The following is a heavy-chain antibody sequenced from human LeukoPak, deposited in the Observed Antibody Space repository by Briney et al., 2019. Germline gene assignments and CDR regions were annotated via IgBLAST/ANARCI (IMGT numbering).Heavy chain of an antibody. D-gene: IGHD2-2*01. Sequence: AASVNVSCKASGGTFSSYAISWVRQAPGQGVEWMGGIIPIFGTANYAQKFQGRVTITADESTSTAYMALSSLRSEDTAVYYCASDSGSTRSFDYWGQGTLVTVSS. CDR2: IIPIFGTA. CDR3: ASDSGSTRSFDY. J-gene: IGHJ4*02. V-gene: IGHV1-69*13. CDR1: GGTFSSYA.